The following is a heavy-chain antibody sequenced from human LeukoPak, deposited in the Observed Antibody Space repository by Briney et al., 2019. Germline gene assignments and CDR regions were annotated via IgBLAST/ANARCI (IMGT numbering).Heavy chain of an antibody. J-gene: IGHJ6*03. CDR2: IYTSGST. Sequence: PSETLSLTCTVSGGSISSYYWSWIRQPAGKGLEWVGRIYTSGSTNYNPSLKSRVPMSVDTSKSQVSLKLSSVTSADTAVYYGARGEEYQVLGYCFYMDVWGKGTTVPVSS. CDR3: ARGEEYQVLGYCFYMDV. V-gene: IGHV4-4*07. CDR1: GGSISSYY. D-gene: IGHD2-2*01.